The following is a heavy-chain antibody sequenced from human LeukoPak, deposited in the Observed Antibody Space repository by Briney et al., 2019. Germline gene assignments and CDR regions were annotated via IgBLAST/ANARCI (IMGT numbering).Heavy chain of an antibody. V-gene: IGHV4-38-2*02. D-gene: IGHD6-6*01. CDR2: IFHTGST. J-gene: IGHJ5*02. CDR1: GYSISNGYF. CDR3: ARASSAARERWFDP. Sequence: SETLSLTCRVSGYSISNGYFWGWIRQSPGKGLEWVGSIFHTGSTYYNPSLKSRLIISEDTSENQFSLNLTSVTAADTAVYYCARASSAARERWFDPWGQGTLVTVSS.